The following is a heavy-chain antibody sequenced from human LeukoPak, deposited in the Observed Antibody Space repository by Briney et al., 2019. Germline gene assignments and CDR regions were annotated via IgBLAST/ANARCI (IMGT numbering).Heavy chain of an antibody. CDR2: ISSSGSTI. V-gene: IGHV3-48*04. CDR1: GFTFSSYS. J-gene: IGHJ5*02. D-gene: IGHD3-10*01. CDR3: ARGGHRWFGEIPMRGWFDP. Sequence: PGGSLRLSCAASGFTFSSYSMNWVRQAPGKGLEWVSYISSSGSTIDYADSVKGRFTISRDNAKNTLFLQMNSLRVEDTAVYYCARGGHRWFGEIPMRGWFDPWGQGTLVTVSS.